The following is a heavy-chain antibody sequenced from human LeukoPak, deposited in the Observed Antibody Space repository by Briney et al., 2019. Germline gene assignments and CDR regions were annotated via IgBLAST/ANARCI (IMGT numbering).Heavy chain of an antibody. CDR3: ARNSGSYP. CDR1: GFTFSSYW. D-gene: IGHD1-26*01. Sequence: GGSVRLSCEASGFTFSSYWMSWVRQAPGKGLEWVANIKQDGSEKYYVDSVKGRFTISRDNAKNSLYLQMNSLRAEDTAVYYCARNSGSYPWGQGTLVTVSS. CDR2: IKQDGSEK. J-gene: IGHJ5*02. V-gene: IGHV3-7*01.